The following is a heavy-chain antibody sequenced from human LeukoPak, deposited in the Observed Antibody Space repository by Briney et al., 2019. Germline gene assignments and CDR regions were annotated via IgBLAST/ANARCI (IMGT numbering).Heavy chain of an antibody. D-gene: IGHD6-6*01. Sequence: EASVKVSCKASGYTFTSYGISWVRQAPGQGLEWMGWISAYNGNTNYAQKLQGRVTMTTDTSTSTAYMELRSLRSEDTAVYYCARVISSSYYYYYYYMDVWGKGTTVTVSS. CDR2: ISAYNGNT. CDR3: ARVISSSYYYYYYYMDV. J-gene: IGHJ6*03. V-gene: IGHV1-18*01. CDR1: GYTFTSYG.